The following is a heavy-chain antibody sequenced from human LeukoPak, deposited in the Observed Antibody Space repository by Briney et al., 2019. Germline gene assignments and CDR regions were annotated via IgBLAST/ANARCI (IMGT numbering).Heavy chain of an antibody. J-gene: IGHJ5*02. D-gene: IGHD5-18*01. CDR1: GFTFSSYA. CDR3: AKALLAAMVNNWFDP. CDR2: ISGSGGST. Sequence: GGSLRLSCAASGFTFSSYAMSWVRQAPGKGLEWVSAISGSGGSTYYADSVRGRFTISRDNSKNTLYLQMNSLRAEDTGVYYCAKALLAAMVNNWFDPWGQGTLVTVSS. V-gene: IGHV3-23*01.